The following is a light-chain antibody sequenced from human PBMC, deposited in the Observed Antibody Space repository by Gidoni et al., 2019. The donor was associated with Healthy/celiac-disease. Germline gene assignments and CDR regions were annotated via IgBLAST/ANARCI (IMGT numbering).Light chain of an antibody. CDR2: AAS. Sequence: IQMTQSPSSLSASVGDRVTITCRASQSSSSYLNWYQQKPGKAPKLLSYAASSLQSGVPSRFSGSGSGTDFTLTISSLQPEDFATYYCQQSYSTVWTFGQGTKVEIK. J-gene: IGKJ1*01. CDR1: QSSSSY. CDR3: QQSYSTVWT. V-gene: IGKV1-39*01.